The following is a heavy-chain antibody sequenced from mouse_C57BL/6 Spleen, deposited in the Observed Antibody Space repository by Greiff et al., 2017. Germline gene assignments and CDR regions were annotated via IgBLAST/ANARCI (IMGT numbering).Heavy chain of an antibody. J-gene: IGHJ4*01. CDR2: IYPRDGST. D-gene: IGHD2-1*01. CDR3: ARRDGNYDYAMDY. CDR1: GYTFTDHT. Sequence: QVQLQQSDAELVKPGASVKISCKVSGYTFTDHTIHWMKQRPEQGLEWIGYIYPRDGSTKYNEKFKGKATLTADKSASTAYMQLNRLTSEDSAVYFCARRDGNYDYAMDYWGQGTSVTVSS. V-gene: IGHV1-78*01.